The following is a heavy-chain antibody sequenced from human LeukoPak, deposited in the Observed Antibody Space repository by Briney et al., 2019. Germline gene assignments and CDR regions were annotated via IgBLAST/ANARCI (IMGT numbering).Heavy chain of an antibody. CDR1: EFTFRNYW. V-gene: IGHV3-7*01. Sequence: PGGSLRLSCAASEFTFRNYWMSWVRQAPGKGLEWVANINQDGSEKYYVDSVKGRVTISRDDDKNSLYLQMNSLRAEDTAMYYCAKFYYDFWSGYFDSWGQGTLVTVSS. J-gene: IGHJ4*02. CDR3: AKFYYDFWSGYFDS. D-gene: IGHD3-3*01. CDR2: INQDGSEK.